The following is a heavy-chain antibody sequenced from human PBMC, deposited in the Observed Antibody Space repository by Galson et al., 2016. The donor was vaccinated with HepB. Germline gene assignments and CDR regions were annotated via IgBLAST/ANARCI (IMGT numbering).Heavy chain of an antibody. Sequence: TLSLTCTVSGGSINSGEFYWSWIRQPPGKGLEWIGYVYYSGFPYYNPSLKSRVTISLDTSKNQFSLKLSSVTAADAAVYYCASATTVTTYWYFDLWGRGTLVTVSS. CDR2: VYYSGFP. D-gene: IGHD4-17*01. CDR3: ASATTVTTYWYFDL. CDR1: GGSINSGEFY. V-gene: IGHV4-30-4*01. J-gene: IGHJ2*01.